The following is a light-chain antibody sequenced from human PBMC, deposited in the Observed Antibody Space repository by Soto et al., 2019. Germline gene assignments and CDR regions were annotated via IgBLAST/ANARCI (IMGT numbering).Light chain of an antibody. CDR2: GAF. V-gene: IGKV3-20*01. J-gene: IGKJ4*01. CDR1: ESLITKA. Sequence: EIVLTQSPGTLSLSPGETATVSCRATESLITKALAWYQQKPGQAPRLLIYGAFTRDAAIPDRFNGSGSGTDFALTISRLELEDSAVYYCQHCQPYGDSPPLTFGGGTKVEIK. CDR3: QHCQPYGDSPPLT.